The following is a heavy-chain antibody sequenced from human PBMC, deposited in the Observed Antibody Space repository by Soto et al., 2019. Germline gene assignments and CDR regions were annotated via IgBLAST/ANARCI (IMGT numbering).Heavy chain of an antibody. D-gene: IGHD5-18*01. V-gene: IGHV3-15*07. CDR1: GFTFSNAD. CDR3: ACIFSGGYSYGFYYYGMDV. J-gene: IGHJ6*02. CDR2: IKSKADGGTT. Sequence: GGSLRLSCVASGFTFSNADMNWVRQAPGKGLEWVGRIKSKADGGTTDYAAPVKGRFIISRDDSKDTLYVQMNSLQTEDTGVYYCACIFSGGYSYGFYYYGMDVWGQGTTVTVSS.